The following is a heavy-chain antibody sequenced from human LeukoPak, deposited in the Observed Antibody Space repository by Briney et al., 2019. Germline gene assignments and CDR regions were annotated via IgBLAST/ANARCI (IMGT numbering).Heavy chain of an antibody. V-gene: IGHV1-69*06. J-gene: IGHJ4*02. D-gene: IGHD6-13*01. CDR2: IIPIFGTA. Sequence: SVKVSCMASGGTFSSYAISWVRQAPGQGLEWMGGIIPIFGTANYAQKFQGRVTITADKSTSTAYMELSSLRSEDTAVYYCASRGYSSSWYRSFDYWGQGTLVTVSS. CDR3: ASRGYSSSWYRSFDY. CDR1: GGTFSSYA.